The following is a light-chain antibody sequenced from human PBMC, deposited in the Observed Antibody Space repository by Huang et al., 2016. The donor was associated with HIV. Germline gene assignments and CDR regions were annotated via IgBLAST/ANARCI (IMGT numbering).Light chain of an antibody. CDR3: MQALQTPYT. J-gene: IGKJ2*01. Sequence: DIMMAQSPLYLSVTPGEPASISCRSSQSLLQSNGYNYMDWYLQKPGQSPQLRIYLASNRASGGPDRFSCRGSGIDFARGISRVEAEEIGVYYCMQALQTPYTFGHGTKLEIK. CDR2: LAS. CDR1: QSLLQSNGYNY. V-gene: IGKV2-28*01.